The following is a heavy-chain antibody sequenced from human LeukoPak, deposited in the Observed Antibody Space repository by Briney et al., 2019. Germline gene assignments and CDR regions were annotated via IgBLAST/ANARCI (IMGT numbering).Heavy chain of an antibody. J-gene: IGHJ4*02. CDR2: ISYDGSNK. V-gene: IGHV3-30*18. CDR1: GFTFSSYG. D-gene: IGHD5-12*01. CDR3: AKARVATTPFDY. Sequence: GRSLRLSCAASGFTFSSYGMHWVRQAPGKGLEWVAVISYDGSNKYYADSVKGRFTISRDNSKNTLYLQMNSLRAEDTAVYYCAKARVATTPFDYWGQGTLVTVSS.